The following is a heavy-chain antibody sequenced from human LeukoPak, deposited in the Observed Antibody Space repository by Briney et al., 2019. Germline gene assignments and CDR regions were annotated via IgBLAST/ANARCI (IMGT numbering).Heavy chain of an antibody. V-gene: IGHV4-34*01. D-gene: IGHD2-15*01. CDR1: GGSFSGYY. CDR2: INHSGST. J-gene: IGHJ5*02. Sequence: PSETLSLTCAVYGGSFSGYYWSWIRQPPGKGLEWIGEINHSGSTNYNPSLKSRVTISVDTSKNQFSLKLSSVTAADTAVYYCAREEIVVVVGNWFDPWGQGTLVTVSS. CDR3: AREEIVVVVGNWFDP.